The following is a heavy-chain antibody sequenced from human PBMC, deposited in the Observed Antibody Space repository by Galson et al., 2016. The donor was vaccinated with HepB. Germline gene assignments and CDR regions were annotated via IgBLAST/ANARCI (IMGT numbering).Heavy chain of an antibody. CDR2: IYYSGNT. Sequence: SETLSLTCTVSGGSITSSSYYWGWLRQPPGKGLEWIGSIYYSGNTYYNPSLKSRVTISVDTSKNQFSLKPGSLTAAGAAMYYCAGGRGSGSFPFYYCYHGMDVWGQGTTVTVSS. CDR3: AGGRGSGSFPFYYCYHGMDV. J-gene: IGHJ6*02. D-gene: IGHD3-10*01. V-gene: IGHV4-39*01. CDR1: GGSITSSSYY.